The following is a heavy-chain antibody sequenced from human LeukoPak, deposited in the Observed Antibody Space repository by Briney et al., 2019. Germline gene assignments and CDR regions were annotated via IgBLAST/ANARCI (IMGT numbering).Heavy chain of an antibody. Sequence: SGRSLRLSCAASGFTFSSYGMHWVRQAPGKGLEWVAVISYDGSNKYYADSVKGRFTISRDNSKNTLYLQMNSLRAEDTAVYYCAKALDSSGYYDAASWSWGSIFNNYYYYGMDVWGQGTTVTVSS. V-gene: IGHV3-30*18. CDR2: ISYDGSNK. CDR3: AKALDSSGYYDAASWSWGSIFNNYYYYGMDV. CDR1: GFTFSSYG. J-gene: IGHJ6*02. D-gene: IGHD3-22*01.